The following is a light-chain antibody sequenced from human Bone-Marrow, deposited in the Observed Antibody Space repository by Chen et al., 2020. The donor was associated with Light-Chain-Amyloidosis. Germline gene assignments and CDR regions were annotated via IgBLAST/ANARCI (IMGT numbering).Light chain of an antibody. Sequence: SDELTQPPSVSVSPGQTARITCSGDDLPTKYAYWYQQKPGQAPVQVIHRDTERPSGISERSSGSSSGTTATLTISGVQAEDEADYHCQSADSSGTYEVIFGGGTKLTVL. V-gene: IGLV3-25*03. CDR1: DLPTKY. CDR3: QSADSSGTYEVI. CDR2: RDT. J-gene: IGLJ2*01.